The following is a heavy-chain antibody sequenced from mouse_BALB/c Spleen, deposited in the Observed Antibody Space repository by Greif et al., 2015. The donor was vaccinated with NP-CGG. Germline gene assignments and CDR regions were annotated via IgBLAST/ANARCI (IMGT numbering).Heavy chain of an antibody. D-gene: IGHD2-1*01. V-gene: IGHV3-6*02. CDR2: ISYDGSN. Sequence: EVKLMESGPGLVKPSQSLSLTCSVTGYSITSGYYWNWIRQFPGNKLEWMGYISYDGSNNYNPSLKNRISITRDTSKSQFFLKLNSVTTEDTATYYCARDPYGNYLYYAMDYWGQGTSVTVSS. CDR3: ARDPYGNYLYYAMDY. J-gene: IGHJ4*01. CDR1: GYSITSGYY.